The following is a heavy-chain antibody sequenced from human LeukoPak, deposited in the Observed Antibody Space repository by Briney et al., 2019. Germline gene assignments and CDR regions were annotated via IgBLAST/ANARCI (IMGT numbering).Heavy chain of an antibody. V-gene: IGHV3-9*01. CDR1: GFTFDDYA. Sequence: GGSLRLSCAASGFTFDDYAMHWVRQAPGKGLEWVSGISWNSGSIGYADSVKGRFTISRDNAKNSLYLQMNSLRAEDTALYYCANDKAPSISGGFDYWGQGTLVTVSS. J-gene: IGHJ4*02. CDR3: ANDKAPSISGGFDY. CDR2: ISWNSGSI. D-gene: IGHD3-16*01.